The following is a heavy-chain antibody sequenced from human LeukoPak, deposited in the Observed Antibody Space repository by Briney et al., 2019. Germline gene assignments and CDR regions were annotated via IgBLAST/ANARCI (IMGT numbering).Heavy chain of an antibody. CDR1: GFTFSTYG. CDR3: AKDGRFGQLLFIDY. CDR2: IQYNGNNK. J-gene: IGHJ4*02. Sequence: TGGSLRLSCAASGFTFSTYGMHWVRQAPGKGLEWVAFIQYNGNNKYYADSVKGRFTISRDNSKNTLYLQMNSLRADDTAMYYCAKDGRFGQLLFIDYWGQGTLVTVSS. D-gene: IGHD3-10*01. V-gene: IGHV3-30*02.